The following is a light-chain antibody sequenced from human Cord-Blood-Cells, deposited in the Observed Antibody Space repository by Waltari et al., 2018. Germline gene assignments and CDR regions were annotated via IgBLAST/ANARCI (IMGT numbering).Light chain of an antibody. J-gene: IGKJ4*01. V-gene: IGKV3-15*01. CDR3: QQYNNWLT. Sequence: EIGMTQSPATLSVSPGERATLSCRASQGVSSNLAWYQQKPGQAPRLLIYGASTRATGIPARFSGSGSGTEFTLTISSLQSEDFAVYYCQQYNNWLTFGGGTKVEIK. CDR2: GAS. CDR1: QGVSSN.